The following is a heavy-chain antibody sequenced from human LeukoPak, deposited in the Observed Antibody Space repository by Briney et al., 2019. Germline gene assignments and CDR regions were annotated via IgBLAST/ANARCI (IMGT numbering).Heavy chain of an antibody. D-gene: IGHD2-2*01. Sequence: GGSLRLSCAASGFTFNTFAMHWVRQAPGKGLEWVAVISYDGSNKYYADSVKGRFTISRDNSKNTLYLQMNSLRAEDTAVYYCARDPTRRGFDYWGQGTLVTVSS. CDR3: ARDPTRRGFDY. J-gene: IGHJ4*02. CDR2: ISYDGSNK. CDR1: GFTFNTFA. V-gene: IGHV3-30-3*01.